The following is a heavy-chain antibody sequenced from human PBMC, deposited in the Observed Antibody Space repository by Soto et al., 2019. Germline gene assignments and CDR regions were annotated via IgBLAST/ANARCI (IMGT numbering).Heavy chain of an antibody. J-gene: IGHJ6*02. Sequence: SVKVSCKASGGTFSSYAISWVRQAPGQGLEWMGGIIPIFGTANYAQKFQGRVMITADESTSTAYMELSSLRSEDTAVYYCARVGSGGGDILTSPDYYYYGMDVWGQ. V-gene: IGHV1-69*13. CDR3: ARVGSGGGDILTSPDYYYYGMDV. CDR1: GGTFSSYA. D-gene: IGHD3-9*01. CDR2: IIPIFGTA.